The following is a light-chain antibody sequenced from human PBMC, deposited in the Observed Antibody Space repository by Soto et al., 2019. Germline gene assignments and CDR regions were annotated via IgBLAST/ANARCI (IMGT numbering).Light chain of an antibody. CDR1: SSDVGGYNY. J-gene: IGLJ1*01. Sequence: QAVLTQPRSVSGSPGQSVTISCTGTSSDVGGYNYVSWYQQHPGKAPKLMIYDVSKRPSGVPDRFSGSKSGNTASLTISGLQGEDEADYYCCSYAGSYTLVFGTGTKVTVL. CDR2: DVS. V-gene: IGLV2-11*01. CDR3: CSYAGSYTLV.